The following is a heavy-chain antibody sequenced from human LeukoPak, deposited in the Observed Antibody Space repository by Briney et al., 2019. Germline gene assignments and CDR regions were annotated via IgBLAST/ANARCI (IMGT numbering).Heavy chain of an antibody. V-gene: IGHV4-59*01. CDR1: GVSITTSY. Sequence: PSETLSLTCTVSGVSITTSYWSWIRQTPGAGLEWIAYIHGNGKSSSNPSLASRVTQSVDTSRNQFSLKLSSVTAADTALYYFAGGNYDNRDYSNPFDIGGQGTMVIVSS. J-gene: IGHJ3*02. CDR3: AGGNYDNRDYSNPFDI. D-gene: IGHD3-22*01. CDR2: IHGNGKS.